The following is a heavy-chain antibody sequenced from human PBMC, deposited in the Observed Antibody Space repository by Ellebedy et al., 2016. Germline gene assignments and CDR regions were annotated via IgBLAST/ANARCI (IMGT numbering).Heavy chain of an antibody. CDR3: AKDLAMVVPYGMDV. CDR1: GFIVSSNY. V-gene: IGHV3-66*01. CDR2: LYSGGTI. Sequence: GESLKISCAVSGFIVSSNYMSWVRQAPQKGLEWVATLYSGGTILYADSVKGRFTISRDNSKNRLYLQMSSLKVEDTAVYYCAKDLAMVVPYGMDVWGQGTTVTVSS. J-gene: IGHJ6*02. D-gene: IGHD2-21*01.